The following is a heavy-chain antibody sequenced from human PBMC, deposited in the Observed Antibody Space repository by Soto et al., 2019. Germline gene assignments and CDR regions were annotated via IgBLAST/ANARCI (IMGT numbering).Heavy chain of an antibody. CDR3: ARKRMTDLTFDY. CDR2: ISTYNGNT. D-gene: IGHD2-21*02. J-gene: IGHJ4*02. CDR1: GYTFTDFG. Sequence: KRNKASVKVSCKASGYTFTDFGITWVRQAPGQGLEWMAWISTYNGNTNYAQKFQGRVSLTTDTSTSTAYLELRSLRSDDTAVYYCARKRMTDLTFDYWAQGTQVTVSS. V-gene: IGHV1-18*01.